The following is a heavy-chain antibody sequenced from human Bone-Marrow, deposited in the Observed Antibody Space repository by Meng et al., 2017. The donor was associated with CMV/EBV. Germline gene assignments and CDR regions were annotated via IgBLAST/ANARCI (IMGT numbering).Heavy chain of an antibody. V-gene: IGHV3-48*04. D-gene: IGHD3-3*01. CDR2: ISSSSSTI. CDR1: GFTFSSYS. J-gene: IGHJ4*02. Sequence: GESLKISCAASGFTFSSYSMNWVRQAPGKGMEWDSYISSSSSTIYYADSVKGRFTISGDNAKNSLYLQMNSLRAEDTAVYYCASGQYYDFWSGYQNLDYWGQGTLVTVSS. CDR3: ASGQYYDFWSGYQNLDY.